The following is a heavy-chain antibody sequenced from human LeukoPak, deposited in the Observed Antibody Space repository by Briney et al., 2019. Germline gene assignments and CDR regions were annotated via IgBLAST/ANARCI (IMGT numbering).Heavy chain of an antibody. CDR1: GGTFSSYA. J-gene: IGHJ6*04. Sequence: SVKVSCKASGGTFSSYAISWVRQAPGQGLEWMGRIIPIFGIANYAQKFQGRVTITADKSTSTAYMELSSLRSEDTAVYYCARENSGYDDYYYYYYGMDVWGKGTTVTVSS. CDR2: IIPIFGIA. V-gene: IGHV1-69*04. D-gene: IGHD5-12*01. CDR3: ARENSGYDDYYYYYYGMDV.